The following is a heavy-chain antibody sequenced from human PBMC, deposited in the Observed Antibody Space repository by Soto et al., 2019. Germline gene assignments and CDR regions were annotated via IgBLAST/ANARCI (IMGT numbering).Heavy chain of an antibody. Sequence: GGSLRLSCAASGFTVSSNYMSWVRQAPGKGLEWVSVIYSGGSTYYADSVKGRFTISRDNSKNTLYLQMNSLRAEDTAVYYCAIETGYYRSSEYYFDYWGQGTLVTVSS. V-gene: IGHV3-66*01. CDR1: GFTVSSNY. J-gene: IGHJ4*02. CDR3: AIETGYYRSSEYYFDY. CDR2: IYSGGST. D-gene: IGHD3-9*01.